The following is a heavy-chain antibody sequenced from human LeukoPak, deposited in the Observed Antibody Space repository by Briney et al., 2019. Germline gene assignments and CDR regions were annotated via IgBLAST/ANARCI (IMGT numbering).Heavy chain of an antibody. Sequence: PGGSLRLSCAASGFTDYMTWVRQAPGKGLEWVSVIYSGGSTYYADSVKGRFSVSRDNSKNTLYLQMKSLRAEDTAVYYCARGDGYNFFDYWGQGTLVTVSS. V-gene: IGHV3-53*01. CDR2: IYSGGST. D-gene: IGHD5-24*01. CDR1: GFTDY. CDR3: ARGDGYNFFDY. J-gene: IGHJ4*02.